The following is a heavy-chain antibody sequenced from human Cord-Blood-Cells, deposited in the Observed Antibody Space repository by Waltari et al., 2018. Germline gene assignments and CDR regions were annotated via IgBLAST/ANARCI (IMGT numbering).Heavy chain of an antibody. CDR1: VGTFSSYA. V-gene: IGHV1-69*01. CDR3: ARAGGEAYCGGDCYRGAFDI. J-gene: IGHJ3*02. CDR2: IIPIFGTA. D-gene: IGHD2-21*02. Sequence: QVQLVQSGAEVKKPGSSVKVFCKASVGTFSSYAISWVRQAPGQGSEWMGGIIPIFGTANYAQKFQGRVTITADESTSTAYMELSSLRSEETAVYYCARAGGEAYCGGDCYRGAFDIWGQGTMVTVSS.